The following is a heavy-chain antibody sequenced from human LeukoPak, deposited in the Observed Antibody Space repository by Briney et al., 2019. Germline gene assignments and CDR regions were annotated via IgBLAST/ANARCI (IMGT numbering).Heavy chain of an antibody. CDR3: ARTVGWDIVVVPAAMREYNWFDP. D-gene: IGHD2-2*01. J-gene: IGHJ5*02. CDR2: IYYSGST. V-gene: IGHV4-59*08. CDR1: GGSISSYY. Sequence: PSETLSLTCTVSGGSISSYYWSWIRQPPGKGLEWIGYIYYSGSTNYNPSLKSRVTISVDTSKNQFSLKLSSVTAADTAVCYCARTVGWDIVVVPAAMREYNWFDPWGQGTLVTVSS.